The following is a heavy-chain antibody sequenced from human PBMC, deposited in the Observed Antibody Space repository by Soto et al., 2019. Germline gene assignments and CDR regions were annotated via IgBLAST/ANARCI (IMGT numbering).Heavy chain of an antibody. D-gene: IGHD2-8*01. V-gene: IGHV2-5*02. J-gene: IGHJ4*02. Sequence: QITLKESGPTLVKPTQTLTLTCTFSGFSLSTSGVGVGRIRQPPGKALEWLALIYWDDDKRYSPSLKSRLTITKDTSKNQVVLTMTSMDPVDTATYSCAHKPANGVWYDYWGQGTLVTVSS. CDR1: GFSLSTSGVG. CDR2: IYWDDDK. CDR3: AHKPANGVWYDY.